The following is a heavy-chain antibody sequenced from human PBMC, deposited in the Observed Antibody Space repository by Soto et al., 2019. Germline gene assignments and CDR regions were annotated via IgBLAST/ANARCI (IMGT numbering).Heavy chain of an antibody. Sequence: GGSLRLSCAASGFTFSSYAMSWVRQAPGKGLEWISAVSGSGGSTYYADSVKGRFTISRDNSKDTLYLQMNNLRAEDTAVYYCAKPPDYNWNDYWGQGTVVTVSS. J-gene: IGHJ4*02. CDR3: AKPPDYNWNDY. CDR2: VSGSGGST. D-gene: IGHD1-20*01. CDR1: GFTFSSYA. V-gene: IGHV3-23*01.